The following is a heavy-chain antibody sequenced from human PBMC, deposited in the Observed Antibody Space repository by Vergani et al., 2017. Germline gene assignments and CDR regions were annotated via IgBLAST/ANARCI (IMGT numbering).Heavy chain of an antibody. Sequence: EVQLVETGGGLIQPGGSLRLSCAASGFTVSSNYMSWVRQAPGKGLEWVSVIYSGGSTYYADSVKGRFTISRDNSKNTLYLQMNSLRAEDTAVYYCAREGHGDYYYGMDVWGQGTTVTVSS. CDR3: AREGHGDYYYGMDV. D-gene: IGHD4-17*01. J-gene: IGHJ6*02. CDR2: IYSGGST. V-gene: IGHV3-53*02. CDR1: GFTVSSNY.